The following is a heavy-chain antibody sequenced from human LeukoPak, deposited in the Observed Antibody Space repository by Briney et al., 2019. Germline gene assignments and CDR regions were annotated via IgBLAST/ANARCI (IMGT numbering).Heavy chain of an antibody. D-gene: IGHD4-17*01. CDR1: GFTFSSYW. V-gene: IGHV3-30*03. CDR3: ARGSTVTSKGLFDY. J-gene: IGHJ4*02. CDR2: ISYDGSNK. Sequence: GGSLRLSCAASGFTFSSYWMSWVRQAPGKGLEWVAVISYDGSNKYYADSVKGRFTISRDNSKNTLYLQMNSLRAEDTAVYYCARGSTVTSKGLFDYWGQGTLVTVSS.